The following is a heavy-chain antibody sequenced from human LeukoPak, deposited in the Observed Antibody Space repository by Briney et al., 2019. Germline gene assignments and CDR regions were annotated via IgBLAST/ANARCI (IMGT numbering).Heavy chain of an antibody. J-gene: IGHJ4*02. CDR1: GFTFSSYA. D-gene: IGHD3-22*01. V-gene: IGHV3-23*01. Sequence: GGSLRLSCAASGFTFSSYAMSWVRQAPGKGLDWVSAISGSGGSTYYADSVKGRFTISRDNSKNTLYLQMNSLRAEDTAVYYCAKSLPLYYYDSSGLTFDYWGQGTLVTVSS. CDR3: AKSLPLYYYDSSGLTFDY. CDR2: ISGSGGST.